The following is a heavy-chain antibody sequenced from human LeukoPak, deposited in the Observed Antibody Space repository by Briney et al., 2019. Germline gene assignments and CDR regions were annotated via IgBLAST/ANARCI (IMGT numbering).Heavy chain of an antibody. CDR2: IWSDEITT. CDR3: ARGLQHPNF. D-gene: IGHD2-21*01. J-gene: IGHJ4*02. Sequence: PGRSLRLSCAASGFPFSNYGMHWVRQAPGKGLEWVSVIWSDEITTFYVDSVKGRFTTSRDNSKNTLFLQMNSLRVEDTAIYYCARGLQHPNFWGQGTLVTVSS. CDR1: GFPFSNYG. V-gene: IGHV3-33*01.